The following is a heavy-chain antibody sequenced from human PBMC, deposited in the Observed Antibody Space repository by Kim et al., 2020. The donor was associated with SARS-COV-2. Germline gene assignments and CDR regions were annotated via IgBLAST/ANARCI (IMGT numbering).Heavy chain of an antibody. J-gene: IGHJ4*02. Sequence: GGSLRLSCAVSGFTFSTYAMHWVRQAPGKGLEWVAVISYDGTNKYYADSVKGRFTISRDDSENALYLQMTSLRPEDTAVYYCAREGKMSTYPPDYWGQGTLVIVSS. V-gene: IGHV3-30*04. D-gene: IGHD2-2*02. CDR1: GFTFSTYA. CDR3: AREGKMSTYPPDY. CDR2: ISYDGTNK.